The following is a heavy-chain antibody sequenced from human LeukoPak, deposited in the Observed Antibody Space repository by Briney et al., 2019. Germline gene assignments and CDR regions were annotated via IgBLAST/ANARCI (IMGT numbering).Heavy chain of an antibody. CDR1: GYTVTGYY. Sequence: GASVKVSCKASGYTVTGYYMHWVRQAPGQGHEWMGWINPNSGGTNYAQKFQGRVTMTRDTSISTAYMELSRLRSDDTAVYYCASSYCTNGVCAYYYYYMDVWGKGTTVTVSS. CDR3: ASSYCTNGVCAYYYYYMDV. J-gene: IGHJ6*03. CDR2: INPNSGGT. V-gene: IGHV1-2*02. D-gene: IGHD2-8*01.